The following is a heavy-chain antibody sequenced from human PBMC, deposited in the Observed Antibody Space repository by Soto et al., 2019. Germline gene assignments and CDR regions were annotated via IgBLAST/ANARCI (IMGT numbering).Heavy chain of an antibody. J-gene: IGHJ4*02. Sequence: GRSLRLSGVCSGFTYISHFMTWVRQAPGKGLEWVSSISANGGSTYYAESVMGRFTISRDNSRNTLSLQMRSLRAEDTAVSYCAKGHDSTYWEGYWGQGT. CDR2: ISANGGST. CDR1: GFTYISHF. D-gene: IGHD2-8*02. CDR3: AKGHDSTYWEGY. V-gene: IGHV3-23*01.